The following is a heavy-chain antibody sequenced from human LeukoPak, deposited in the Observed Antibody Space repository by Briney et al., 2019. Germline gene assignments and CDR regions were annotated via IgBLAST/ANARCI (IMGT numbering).Heavy chain of an antibody. J-gene: IGHJ6*03. Sequence: PSETLSLTCTVSGGSISNYYWSWIRQPPGKGLEWIGYIYYSGSTNYNPSLKSRVTISVDTSKNQFSLKLSSVTAADTAVYYCARGGRYCSSTSCYNRRYYYYYMDVWGKGTTVTVSS. CDR1: GGSISNYY. CDR3: ARGGRYCSSTSCYNRRYYYYYMDV. CDR2: IYYSGST. D-gene: IGHD2-2*02. V-gene: IGHV4-59*01.